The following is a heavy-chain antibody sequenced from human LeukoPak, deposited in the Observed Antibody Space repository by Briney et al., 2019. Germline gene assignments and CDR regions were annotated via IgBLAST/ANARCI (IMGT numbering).Heavy chain of an antibody. V-gene: IGHV3-21*01. CDR2: ISGGSNYI. CDR1: GFTFSTYT. D-gene: IGHD6-25*01. J-gene: IGHJ4*02. CDR3: ARGQRTFDY. Sequence: GGSLRLSCAASGFTFSTYTVNWVRQAPGKGLEWVSSISGGSNYIYYADSVKGRCTISRDNAKNSLYLQMNSLRAEGTAVYYCARGQRTFDYWGQGTLVTVSS.